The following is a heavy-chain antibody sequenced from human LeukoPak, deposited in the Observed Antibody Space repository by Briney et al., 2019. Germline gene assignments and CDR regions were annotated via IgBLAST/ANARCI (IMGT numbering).Heavy chain of an antibody. V-gene: IGHV3-23*01. CDR1: GFTFSSYA. Sequence: GRSLRLSCAASGFTFSSYAMSWVRQAPGKGLEWVSAISGSGGSTYCADSVKGRFTISRDNSKNTLYLQMNSLRAEDTAVYYCAKDLRTTSGLGFFDYWGQGTLVTVSS. D-gene: IGHD4-17*01. J-gene: IGHJ4*02. CDR2: ISGSGGST. CDR3: AKDLRTTSGLGFFDY.